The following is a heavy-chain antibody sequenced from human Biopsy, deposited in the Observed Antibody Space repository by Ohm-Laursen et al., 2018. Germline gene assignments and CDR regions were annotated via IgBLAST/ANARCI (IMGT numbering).Heavy chain of an antibody. J-gene: IGHJ1*01. V-gene: IGHV1-69*06. CDR1: EGTFSNYG. CDR2: NIPILGTG. Sequence: AASVKVSCKAPEGTFSNYGDNWVRQAPGQGLEWLGGNIPILGTGNYAQKFQDRVTVAADTSTSTATMELRSLRSDDTAVYYCATKLTGYFHHWGQGTLVIVSS. D-gene: IGHD3-9*01. CDR3: ATKLTGYFHH.